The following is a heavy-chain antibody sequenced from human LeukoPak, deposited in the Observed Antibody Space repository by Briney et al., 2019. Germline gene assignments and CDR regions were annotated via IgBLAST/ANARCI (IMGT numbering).Heavy chain of an antibody. D-gene: IGHD3-3*01. CDR3: ARGRRQDFDFWSGYYIGY. J-gene: IGHJ4*02. Sequence: ASVKVSCKASGYTFTGYYMHWVRQAPGQGLEWMGWINPNSGGTNYAQKFQGRVTMTRDTSISTAYMELSRLRSDDTAVYYCARGRRQDFDFWSGYYIGYWGQGTLVTVSS. CDR1: GYTFTGYY. V-gene: IGHV1-2*02. CDR2: INPNSGGT.